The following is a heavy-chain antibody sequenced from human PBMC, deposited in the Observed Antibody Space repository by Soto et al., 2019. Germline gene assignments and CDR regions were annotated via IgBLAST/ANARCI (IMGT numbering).Heavy chain of an antibody. V-gene: IGHV3-7*01. CDR2: IKQDGSDK. Sequence: LRLSCAVPKFTFGDYWMSWVRQAPGKGLEWISNIKQDGSDKNYADSVKGRFTISRDNADNSMYLQMNSLRAEDTAVYYCATLSYGQLRYFDNWGQGTLVTVSS. CDR3: ATLSYGQLRYFDN. D-gene: IGHD3-16*02. CDR1: KFTFGDYW. J-gene: IGHJ4*02.